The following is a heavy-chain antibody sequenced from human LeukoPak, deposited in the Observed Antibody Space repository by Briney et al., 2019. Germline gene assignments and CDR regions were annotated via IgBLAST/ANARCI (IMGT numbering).Heavy chain of an antibody. Sequence: ASVKVSCKASGYIFTGYYMHWVRQAPGQGLEWMGWTNPHTGGTNYAQKFQGRVTMTRDTSISTAYMELSGLTSDDTAVYYCARPYCSGGSCHDYFDYWGQGTLVTVSS. D-gene: IGHD2-15*01. CDR3: ARPYCSGGSCHDYFDY. CDR1: GYIFTGYY. V-gene: IGHV1-2*02. CDR2: TNPHTGGT. J-gene: IGHJ4*02.